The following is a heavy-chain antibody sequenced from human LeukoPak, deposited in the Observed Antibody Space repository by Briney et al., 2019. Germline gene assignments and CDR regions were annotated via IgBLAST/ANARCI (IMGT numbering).Heavy chain of an antibody. V-gene: IGHV3-53*01. CDR2: IYSGGST. J-gene: IGHJ3*02. Sequence: GGSLRLSCAASGFTVSSNYMSWVRQAPGKGLEWVSVIYSGGSTYYADSVKGRFTISRDNSKNTLYLQMNSLRAEDTAVYYCARGVPWELPYDAFDIWGQGTMVTVSS. CDR1: GFTVSSNY. CDR3: ARGVPWELPYDAFDI. D-gene: IGHD1-26*01.